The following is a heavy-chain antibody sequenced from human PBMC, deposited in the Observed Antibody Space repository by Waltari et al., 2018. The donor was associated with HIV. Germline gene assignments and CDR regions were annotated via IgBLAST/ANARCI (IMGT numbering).Heavy chain of an antibody. CDR1: GYTFTGSY. V-gene: IGHV1-2*02. Sequence: QVQLVQSEAEVKKPGASVKVSCRASGYTFTGSYMHWVRLAPGQGLEWMVWNNPNTGGANYAQKFQGRVTMTRDTSISTVYMELSSLKSDDTAVYYCARATLGAANPFDYWGQGTLVTVSS. J-gene: IGHJ4*02. CDR3: ARATLGAANPFDY. CDR2: NNPNTGGA. D-gene: IGHD2-15*01.